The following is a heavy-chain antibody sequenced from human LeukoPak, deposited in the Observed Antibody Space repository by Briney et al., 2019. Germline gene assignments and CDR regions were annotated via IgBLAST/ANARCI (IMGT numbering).Heavy chain of an antibody. Sequence: ASVKVSCKASGYTFTSYAMNWVRQAPGQGLEWMGWINTNTGNPTYAQGFTGPFVFSLDTSVSTAYLQISRINAEDTDVYYCARAPYDSSGYYDPYYFDYWGQGTLVTVSS. CDR1: GYTFTSYA. D-gene: IGHD3-22*01. CDR3: ARAPYDSSGYYDPYYFDY. J-gene: IGHJ4*02. V-gene: IGHV7-4-1*02. CDR2: INTNTGNP.